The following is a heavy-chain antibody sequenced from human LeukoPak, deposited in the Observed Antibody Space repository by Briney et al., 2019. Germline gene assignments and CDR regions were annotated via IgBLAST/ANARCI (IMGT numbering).Heavy chain of an antibody. Sequence: GGSLRLSCAASGFILNDYGMHWVRQAPGKGLEWVADIWFDKNQHFSDSVKGRFAISRDNSKNTVYLQINSLRAEDTAVYYCARDRHCVNGVCHSPPGMDVWGQGTAVTVSS. CDR2: IWFDKNQ. J-gene: IGHJ6*02. V-gene: IGHV3-33*01. CDR1: GFILNDYG. D-gene: IGHD2-8*01. CDR3: ARDRHCVNGVCHSPPGMDV.